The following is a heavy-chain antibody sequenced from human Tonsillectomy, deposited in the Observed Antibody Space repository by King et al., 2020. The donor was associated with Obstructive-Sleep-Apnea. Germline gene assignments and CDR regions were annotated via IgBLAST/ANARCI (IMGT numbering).Heavy chain of an antibody. CDR1: GGSIISGGYY. Sequence: QLQDSVPGLVKPSQTLSLTCTVSGGSIISGGYYWSWIRQHPGKGLRSIGYLYYSGITYYNPSLKSLVTISVDTSKNQFSLKLSSVTAADTAVYYCARVDSSGYSYYFDYWGQGTLVTVSS. CDR3: ARVDSSGYSYYFDY. CDR2: LYYSGIT. D-gene: IGHD3-22*01. V-gene: IGHV4-31*01. J-gene: IGHJ4*02.